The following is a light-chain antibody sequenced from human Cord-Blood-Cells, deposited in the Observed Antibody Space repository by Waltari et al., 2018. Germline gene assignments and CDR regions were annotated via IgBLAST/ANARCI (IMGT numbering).Light chain of an antibody. CDR3: QQSYSTPYS. J-gene: IGKJ2*03. CDR2: AAS. CDR1: QSISSY. Sequence: DIQMPQSPSSLSASVGHRVTITCRASQSISSYLHWYQQKPGKAPKLLIYAASSLQSGVPSRFSGSGSGTDFTLTISSLQPEDFATYYCQQSYSTPYSFGQGTKLEIK. V-gene: IGKV1-39*01.